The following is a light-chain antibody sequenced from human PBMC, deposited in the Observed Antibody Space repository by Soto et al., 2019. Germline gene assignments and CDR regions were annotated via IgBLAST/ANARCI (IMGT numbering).Light chain of an antibody. V-gene: IGKV1-5*01. CDR1: QSVSSW. Sequence: DIQMTQSPSTLSASVGDRVTITCRASQSVSSWLAWYQQKPGKAPKLLIYAASSLESGVPSRFSGYGSGTEFTLTIRSLQPDDFATYYCLQYYSYWTFGQGTKVAIK. CDR3: LQYYSYWT. J-gene: IGKJ1*01. CDR2: AAS.